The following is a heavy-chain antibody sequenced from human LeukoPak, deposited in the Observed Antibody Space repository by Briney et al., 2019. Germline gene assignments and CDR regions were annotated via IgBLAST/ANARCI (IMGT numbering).Heavy chain of an antibody. CDR3: ARYCAGGSCYSSAKASAYYGMDV. CDR2: ISASGGTT. CDR1: GFTFSTYA. D-gene: IGHD2-15*01. V-gene: IGHV3-23*01. J-gene: IGHJ6*02. Sequence: GGSLRLSCAASGFTFSTYAMTWVRQAPGKGLEWISVISASGGTTHYADSVKGRFTISRDNSKNTLYLQVNSLRAEDTAVYFCARYCAGGSCYSSAKASAYYGMDVWGQGTTVTVSS.